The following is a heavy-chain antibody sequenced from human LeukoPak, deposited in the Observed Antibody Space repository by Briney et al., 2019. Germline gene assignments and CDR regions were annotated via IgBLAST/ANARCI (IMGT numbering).Heavy chain of an antibody. J-gene: IGHJ6*02. CDR3: AKAGLLWFGESWMDV. Sequence: GGSLRLSCAASGFIFSTYWMSWVRQAPGKGLEWVANIKEDGSESHYVDPVKGRFTISRDNAKNSLYLQMNSLRAEDTAVYFCAKAGLLWFGESWMDVWGQGTTVTVSS. D-gene: IGHD3-10*01. V-gene: IGHV3-7*01. CDR1: GFIFSTYW. CDR2: IKEDGSES.